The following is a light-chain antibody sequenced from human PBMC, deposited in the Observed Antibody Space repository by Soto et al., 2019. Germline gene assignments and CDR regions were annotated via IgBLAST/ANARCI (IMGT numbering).Light chain of an antibody. J-gene: IGKJ4*01. CDR2: AAS. CDR3: QQSYSTPRT. Sequence: IQMTQSPSSLSASVGNRVTITCRASQSISGYLNWYQQKQGKAPKLLIYAASSLQSGVPSRFSGSGYGTDFNLTISSLQTEDFATYYCQQSYSTPRTFGGGTKVDIK. V-gene: IGKV1-39*01. CDR1: QSISGY.